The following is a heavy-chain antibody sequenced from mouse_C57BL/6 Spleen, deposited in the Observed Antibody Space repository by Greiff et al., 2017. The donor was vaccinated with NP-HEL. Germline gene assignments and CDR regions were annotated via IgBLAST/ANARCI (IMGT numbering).Heavy chain of an antibody. Sequence: QVHVKQSGAELARPGASVKMSCKASGYTFTSYTMHWVKQRPGQGLEWIGYINPSSGYTKYNQKFKDKATLTADKSSSTAYMQLSSLTSEDSAVYYCANYGSSPYAMDYWGQGTSVTVSS. J-gene: IGHJ4*01. CDR2: INPSSGYT. CDR1: GYTFTSYT. D-gene: IGHD1-1*01. V-gene: IGHV1-4*01. CDR3: ANYGSSPYAMDY.